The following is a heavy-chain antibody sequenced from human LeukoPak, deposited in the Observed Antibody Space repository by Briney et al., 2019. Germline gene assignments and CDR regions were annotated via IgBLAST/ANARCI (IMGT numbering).Heavy chain of an antibody. CDR1: GYTFTGYY. CDR2: INPNSGGT. D-gene: IGHD3-9*01. J-gene: IGHJ4*02. CDR3: ARSDYDILTGSPRNPDY. V-gene: IGHV1-2*04. Sequence: ASVKVSFKASGYTFTGYYMHWVRQAPGQGLEWMGWINPNSGGTNYAQKFQGWVTMTRDTSISTAYMELSRLRSDDTAVYYCARSDYDILTGSPRNPDYWGQGTLVTVSS.